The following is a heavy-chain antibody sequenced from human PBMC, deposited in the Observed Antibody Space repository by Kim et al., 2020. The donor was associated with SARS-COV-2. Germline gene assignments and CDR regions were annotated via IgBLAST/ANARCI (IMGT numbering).Heavy chain of an antibody. V-gene: IGHV4-30-4*01. J-gene: IGHJ2*01. CDR1: GGSISSGDYY. CDR3: ARGGGWFGELLGLSGSSNWYFDL. Sequence: SETLSLTCTVSGGSISSGDYYWSWIRQPPGKGLEWIGYIYYSGSTYYNPSLKSRVTISVDTSKNQFSLKLSSVTAADTAVYYCARGGGWFGELLGLSGSSNWYFDLWGRGTLVTVSS. CDR2: IYYSGST. D-gene: IGHD3-10*01.